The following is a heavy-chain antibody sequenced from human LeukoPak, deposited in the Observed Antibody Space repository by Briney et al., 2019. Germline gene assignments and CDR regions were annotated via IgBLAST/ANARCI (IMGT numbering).Heavy chain of an antibody. CDR3: TRLYGSGRAIDY. CDR1: GGSISSSSYY. D-gene: IGHD3-10*01. Sequence: SETLSLTCTVSGGSISSSSYYWGWIRQPPGKGLEWIGSIYYSGSTYYNPSLKSRVTISVDTSKNQFSLKLSSVTAADTAVYYCTRLYGSGRAIDYWGQGTLVTVSS. V-gene: IGHV4-39*01. J-gene: IGHJ4*02. CDR2: IYYSGST.